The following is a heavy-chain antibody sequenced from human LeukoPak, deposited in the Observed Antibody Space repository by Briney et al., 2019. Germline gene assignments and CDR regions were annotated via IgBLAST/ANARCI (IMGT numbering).Heavy chain of an antibody. CDR2: INSDGSST. D-gene: IGHD3-10*01. Sequence: PGGSLRLSCAASGFTFSSYWMHWVRQAPGKGLVWVSRINSDGSSTSYADSVKGRFTISRDNAKNTLYLQMNSLRAEDTAMYYCARDHYGSGDFDPWGQGTLVTVSS. CDR3: ARDHYGSGDFDP. J-gene: IGHJ5*02. CDR1: GFTFSSYW. V-gene: IGHV3-74*01.